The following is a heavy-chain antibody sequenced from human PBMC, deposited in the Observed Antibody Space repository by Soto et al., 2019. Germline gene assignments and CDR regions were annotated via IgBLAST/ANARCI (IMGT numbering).Heavy chain of an antibody. CDR1: GFTFITSF. J-gene: IGHJ4*02. Sequence: GGSLRLSCVASGFTFITSFMGWVRQAPGKGLEWVANINQDGGGTYYVDSVEGRFTISRDNAKDSLYLQMDSLRGEDTAVYYCARYFRGSGRYFFDYWGQGTLVTVSS. CDR3: ARYFRGSGRYFFDY. V-gene: IGHV3-7*03. CDR2: INQDGGGT. D-gene: IGHD6-19*01.